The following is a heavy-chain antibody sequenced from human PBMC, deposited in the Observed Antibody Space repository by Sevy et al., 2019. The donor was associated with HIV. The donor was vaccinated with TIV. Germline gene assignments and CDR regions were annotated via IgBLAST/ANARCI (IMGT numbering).Heavy chain of an antibody. D-gene: IGHD6-13*01. CDR1: GFSLDSYW. CDR3: VRAVAAHDSF. J-gene: IGHJ4*02. V-gene: IGHV3-7*01. Sequence: GGSLRLSCVASGFSLDSYWMSWVRQTPGKGLEWVANIKQDGSVTYYVDSVKGRFTISGDNARNLVYLQMNSLRVEDTALYYCVRAVAAHDSFWGQGTLVTVSS. CDR2: IKQDGSVT.